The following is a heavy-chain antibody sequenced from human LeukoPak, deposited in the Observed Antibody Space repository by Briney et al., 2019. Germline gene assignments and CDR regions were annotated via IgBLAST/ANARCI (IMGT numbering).Heavy chain of an antibody. D-gene: IGHD6-13*01. Sequence: GGSLRLSCAASGFMLSSTWMHWVRRAPGKGLVWVSRINSDATSTSYADSVRGRFTISRDDAKNTMYLQMNSLRAEDTAMYYCVRGSPGYSSSWHAYWGQGTLVTVSS. J-gene: IGHJ4*02. V-gene: IGHV3-74*01. CDR3: VRGSPGYSSSWHAY. CDR1: GFMLSSTW. CDR2: INSDATST.